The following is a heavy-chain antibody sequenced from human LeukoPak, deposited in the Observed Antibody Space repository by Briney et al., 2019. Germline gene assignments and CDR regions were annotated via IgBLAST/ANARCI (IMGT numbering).Heavy chain of an antibody. V-gene: IGHV3-33*01. CDR3: ATDGSSRPEAY. J-gene: IGHJ4*02. Sequence: PGRSLRLSCAASGFSFSDYGMHWVRQAPGKGLEWVAVIWYDGNKKYYADSVRGRFTISRDSSKNTVYLQMNSLRAEETAVYFCATDGSSRPEAYWGQGTRVTVSS. D-gene: IGHD3-10*01. CDR1: GFSFSDYG. CDR2: IWYDGNKK.